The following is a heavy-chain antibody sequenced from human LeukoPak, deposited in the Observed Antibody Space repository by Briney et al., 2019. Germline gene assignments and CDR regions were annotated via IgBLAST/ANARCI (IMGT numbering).Heavy chain of an antibody. Sequence: PGGSLRLSCIVSGFSFSNYGMHWVRQAPGKGLEWVAVIWSDGSSQYYGDSVKGRFTISRDNSKNTMYLQMNSLRAEDTAVYYCARDSEELWFGEWGGAFDIWGQGTMVTVSS. CDR3: ARDSEELWFGEWGGAFDI. CDR2: IWSDGSSQ. CDR1: GFSFSNYG. D-gene: IGHD3-10*01. V-gene: IGHV3-33*01. J-gene: IGHJ3*02.